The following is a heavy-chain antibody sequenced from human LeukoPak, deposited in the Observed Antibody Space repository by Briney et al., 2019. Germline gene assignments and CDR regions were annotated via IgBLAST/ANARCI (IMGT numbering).Heavy chain of an antibody. Sequence: KASETLSLTCAVYGGSFSGYYWSWIRQPPGKGLEWIGEINHSGSTNYNPSLKSRVTISVDTSKNQFSLKLSSVTAMDTAVYYCARNDHDSSGFDYWGQGTLVTVSS. CDR2: INHSGST. CDR1: GGSFSGYY. J-gene: IGHJ4*02. CDR3: ARNDHDSSGFDY. V-gene: IGHV4-34*01. D-gene: IGHD3-22*01.